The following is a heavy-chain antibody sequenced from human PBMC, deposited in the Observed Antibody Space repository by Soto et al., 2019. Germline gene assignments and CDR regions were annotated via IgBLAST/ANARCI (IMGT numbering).Heavy chain of an antibody. D-gene: IGHD3-9*01. J-gene: IGHJ4*02. Sequence: ASVKVSCKASGGTFSSYASSWVRQAPGQGLEWMGGIIPIFGTANYAQKFQGRVKITADESTSTAYMELSSLRSEDTAVYYCARAGKVVIGNYDILTGYYRDLDYWGQGTLVTVSS. CDR1: GGTFSSYA. V-gene: IGHV1-69*13. CDR3: ARAGKVVIGNYDILTGYYRDLDY. CDR2: IIPIFGTA.